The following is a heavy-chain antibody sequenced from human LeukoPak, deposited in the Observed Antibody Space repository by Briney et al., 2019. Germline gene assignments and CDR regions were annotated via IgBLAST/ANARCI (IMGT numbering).Heavy chain of an antibody. J-gene: IGHJ4*02. D-gene: IGHD6-13*01. CDR2: IKSKTDGGTT. V-gene: IGHV3-15*01. Sequence: GGSLRLSCAASGFTFSNAWMSWVRQAPGKGLEWVGRIKSKTDGGTTDYAAPVKGRFTISRDDSKNTLYLQMNSLKTEDTAVYYCTTGDSSSWYFYYFDYWGQGTLVTVSS. CDR3: TTGDSSSWYFYYFDY. CDR1: GFTFSNAW.